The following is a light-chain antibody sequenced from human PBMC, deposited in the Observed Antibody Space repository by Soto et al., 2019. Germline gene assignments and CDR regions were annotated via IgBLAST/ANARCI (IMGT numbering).Light chain of an antibody. CDR1: QSVSSY. CDR2: GAS. J-gene: IGKJ1*01. V-gene: IGKV3-20*01. CDR3: QQYGSSLWP. Sequence: EIMVRQSPGTQSVSTGERATLACRASQSVSSYLAWYQQKPGQAPRLLIYGASSRATGIPDRFSGSGSGTDFTLTISRLEPEDFAVYYCQQYGSSLWPFGQGAKVDVK.